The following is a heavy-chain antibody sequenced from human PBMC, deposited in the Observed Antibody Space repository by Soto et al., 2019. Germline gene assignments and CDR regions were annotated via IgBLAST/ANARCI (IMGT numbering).Heavy chain of an antibody. V-gene: IGHV3-23*01. J-gene: IGHJ4*02. CDR1: GFTFSSYA. Sequence: GGSLRLSCAASGFTFSSYAMSWVRQAPGKGLEWVSAISGSGGSTHYADSVKGRFTISRDNPKNTLYLQMNSLRAEDTAIYYCAKGGDLTRAYYFDYWGQGTLVTVSS. CDR2: ISGSGGST. CDR3: AKGGDLTRAYYFDY. D-gene: IGHD1-1*01.